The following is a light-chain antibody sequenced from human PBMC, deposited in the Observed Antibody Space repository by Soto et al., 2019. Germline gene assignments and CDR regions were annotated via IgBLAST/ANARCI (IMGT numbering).Light chain of an antibody. CDR2: EVS. CDR1: SSDVGGYKY. J-gene: IGLJ2*01. V-gene: IGLV2-14*01. CDR3: SSYTSTTLVV. Sequence: QSALTQPASVSGSPGQSITISCTGTSSDVGGYKYVSWYQQHPGKAPKLMIYEVSNRPSGVSNRCSGSKSGNTASLTISGLQPEDEADYYCSSYTSTTLVVFGGGTKLTVL.